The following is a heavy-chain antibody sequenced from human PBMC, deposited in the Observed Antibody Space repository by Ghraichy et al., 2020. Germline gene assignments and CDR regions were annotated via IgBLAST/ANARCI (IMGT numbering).Heavy chain of an antibody. CDR3: AKEGDSGTKYLFDY. J-gene: IGHJ4*02. Sequence: CAASGFTFSNHGMHWVRQAPGKGLVWVAVVSSHGGTVYYKDSVKGRFTVSRDNSKNTLYLQMNSLRAEDTAVYYCAKEGDSGTKYLFDYWGQGTLVTVSS. CDR2: VSSHGGTV. CDR1: GFTFSNHG. V-gene: IGHV3-30*18. D-gene: IGHD3-10*01.